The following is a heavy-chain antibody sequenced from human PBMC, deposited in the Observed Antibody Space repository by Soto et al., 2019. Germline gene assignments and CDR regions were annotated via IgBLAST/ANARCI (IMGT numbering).Heavy chain of an antibody. CDR1: GGSFSGYY. J-gene: IGHJ5*02. D-gene: IGHD2-15*01. V-gene: IGHV4-34*01. Sequence: SETLSLTCAVYGGSFSGYYWSWIRQPPGKGLEWIGEINHSGSTNYNPSLKSRVTISVDTSKNQFSLKLSSVTAADTAVYYCARGAAVVVAATYSWFDPWGQGTLVTVSS. CDR3: ARGAAVVVAATYSWFDP. CDR2: INHSGST.